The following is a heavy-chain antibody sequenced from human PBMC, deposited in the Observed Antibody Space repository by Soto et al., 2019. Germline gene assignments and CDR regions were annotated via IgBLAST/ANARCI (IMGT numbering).Heavy chain of an antibody. Sequence: QVQLVQSGAEVKKPGSSVKVSCMASGGTFNTFAISWVRQAPGQGLECMGGIIPMFGTSHYAQKFQGRVTIAADESTRTVYLELSSLSSEDTAVYYCARLSPPRGYYAYWGQGTLVNVSS. CDR1: GGTFNTFA. V-gene: IGHV1-69*01. CDR2: IIPMFGTS. D-gene: IGHD3-22*01. J-gene: IGHJ4*02. CDR3: ARLSPPRGYYAY.